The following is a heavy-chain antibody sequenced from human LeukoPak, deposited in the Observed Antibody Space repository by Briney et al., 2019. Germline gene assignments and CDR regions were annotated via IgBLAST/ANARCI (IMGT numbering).Heavy chain of an antibody. CDR1: GGSISSGSYY. D-gene: IGHD6-13*01. V-gene: IGHV4-61*02. CDR2: IYISGST. J-gene: IGHJ3*02. Sequence: SETLSLTCTVSGGSISSGSYYWSWIRQPAGKGLEWIGRIYISGSTNYNPSLKSRVTISVDTSKNQFSLKLSSVTAADTAVYYCARDERGAYSSSSRAFDIWGQGTMVTVSS. CDR3: ARDERGAYSSSSRAFDI.